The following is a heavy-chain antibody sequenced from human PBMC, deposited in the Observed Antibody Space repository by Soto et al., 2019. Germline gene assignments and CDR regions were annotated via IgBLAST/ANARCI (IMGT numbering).Heavy chain of an antibody. Sequence: QVQLVQSGAEVKKPGSSVKVSCKASGGTFSSYAISWVRQAPGQGLEWMGGSIPIFGTANYAQKFQGRVTITADKSTSTAYMERSSLRSEDTAVYYCARETSVYSGSYHAAWFDPWGQGTLVTVSS. D-gene: IGHD1-26*01. V-gene: IGHV1-69*06. J-gene: IGHJ5*02. CDR1: GGTFSSYA. CDR3: ARETSVYSGSYHAAWFDP. CDR2: SIPIFGTA.